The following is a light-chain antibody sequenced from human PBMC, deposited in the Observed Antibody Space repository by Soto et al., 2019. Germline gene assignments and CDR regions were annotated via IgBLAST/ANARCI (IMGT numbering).Light chain of an antibody. CDR2: KAS. V-gene: IGKV1-5*03. J-gene: IGKJ1*01. Sequence: DIKMTQSPSTLSASVGDRVTVTCRASQNIGSWVAWYQQKPGKAPNLLIYKASTLENGVPSRFSGTGSGTEFTLTISSLQPDDFAAYYCQQYSPYPARTFGQGTKVEVK. CDR3: QQYSPYPART. CDR1: QNIGSW.